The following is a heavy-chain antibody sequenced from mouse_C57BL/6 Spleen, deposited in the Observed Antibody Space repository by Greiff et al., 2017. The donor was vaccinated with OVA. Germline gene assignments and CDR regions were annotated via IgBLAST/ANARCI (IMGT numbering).Heavy chain of an antibody. V-gene: IGHV5-17*01. CDR3: ARMGGRGYYFDY. CDR1: GFTFSDYG. CDR2: ISSGSSTI. Sequence: EVKLVESGGGLVKPGGSLKLSCAASGFTFSDYGMHWVRQAPEKGLEWVAYISSGSSTIYYADTVKGRSTLTRDNAKNTLFLQMTSLRSEDTAVYYCARMGGRGYYFDYWGQGTTLTVSS. J-gene: IGHJ2*01.